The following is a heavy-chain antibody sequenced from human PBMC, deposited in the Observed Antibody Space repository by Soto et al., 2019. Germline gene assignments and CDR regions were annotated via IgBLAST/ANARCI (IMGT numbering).Heavy chain of an antibody. V-gene: IGHV1-8*01. Sequence: VQLLQSGAEVKKPGASVKVSCKTSGFTFTSYDINWVRQATGQGLEWMGWVNPNSGDTDYAQKFQGRFTMTMNTSITTAYLELSSLSSEDTAVYYCARVPFVNFGDSVPFDYWGQGTLVTVSS. D-gene: IGHD4-17*01. J-gene: IGHJ4*02. CDR2: VNPNSGDT. CDR3: ARVPFVNFGDSVPFDY. CDR1: GFTFTSYD.